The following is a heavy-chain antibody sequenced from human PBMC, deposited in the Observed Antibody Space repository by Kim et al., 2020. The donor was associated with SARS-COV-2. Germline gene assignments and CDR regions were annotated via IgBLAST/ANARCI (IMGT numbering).Heavy chain of an antibody. J-gene: IGHJ4*02. V-gene: IGHV6-1*01. CDR1: GDSVSSNTVT. CDR2: TYYRSKWYN. Sequence: SQTLSLTCAISGDSVSSNTVTWNWVRQSPSRGLEWLGRTYYRSKWYNDYAVSVRSRITINPDTSKNQFSLQLNSVIPEDTAFYYCARRAAGSRGLDYWGQGTLVTVSS. CDR3: ARRAAGSRGLDY. D-gene: IGHD6-13*01.